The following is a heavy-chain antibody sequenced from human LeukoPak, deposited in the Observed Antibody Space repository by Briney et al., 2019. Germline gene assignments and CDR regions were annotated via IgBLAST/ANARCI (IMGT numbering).Heavy chain of an antibody. J-gene: IGHJ4*02. D-gene: IGHD5-18*01. CDR1: GFTVSSNY. CDR2: IYSGGST. Sequence: GGSLRLSCAASGFTVSSNYMSWVRQAPGKGLEWVSVIYSGGSTYYADSVKGRFTISRDNSKNTLYLQMNSLRAEDTAVYYCARGGRGYSYGAGYWGQGTLVTVSS. CDR3: ARGGRGYSYGAGY. V-gene: IGHV3-53*01.